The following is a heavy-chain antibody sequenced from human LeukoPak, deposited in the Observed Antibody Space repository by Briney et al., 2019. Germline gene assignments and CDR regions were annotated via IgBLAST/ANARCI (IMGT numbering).Heavy chain of an antibody. V-gene: IGHV4-4*02. Sequence: PGGSLRLSCAASGFTFSSYAMSWVRQPPGKGLEWIGEIYHSGSTNYNSSLKSRITISVDKSKNQFSLEMSSVTAADTAVYYCARDGTENSYSFDYWGQGTLVTVSS. D-gene: IGHD1-14*01. CDR1: GFTFSSYAM. CDR2: IYHSGST. J-gene: IGHJ4*02. CDR3: ARDGTENSYSFDY.